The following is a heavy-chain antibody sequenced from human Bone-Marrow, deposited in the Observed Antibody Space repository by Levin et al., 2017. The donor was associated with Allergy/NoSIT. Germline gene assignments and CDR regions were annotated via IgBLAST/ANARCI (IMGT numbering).Heavy chain of an antibody. D-gene: IGHD2-8*01. J-gene: IGHJ3*02. CDR2: ITINRDTT. Sequence: GGSLRLSCAASGFSFNDYYMAWIRQAPGKGLEWISYITINRDTTYYAESVRGRFSISRDNAKNSLSLQMNSLRAEDTAMYYCAREMETEMEAFDIWGQGTMVTVSS. CDR1: GFSFNDYY. V-gene: IGHV3-11*01. CDR3: AREMETEMEAFDI.